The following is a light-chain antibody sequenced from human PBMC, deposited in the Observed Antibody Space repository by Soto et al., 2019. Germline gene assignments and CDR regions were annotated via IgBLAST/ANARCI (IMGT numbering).Light chain of an antibody. Sequence: EIVLTQSPGTLSLSPGEIATLSCRASQSVSSSYLAWYQQKPGQAPRLLIYGASSRATGIPDRFSGSGSGTDFTLTISRLEPEDFAVYYCQQTGSSPPTFGPGTKVDIK. CDR2: GAS. CDR1: QSVSSSY. J-gene: IGKJ3*01. CDR3: QQTGSSPPT. V-gene: IGKV3-20*01.